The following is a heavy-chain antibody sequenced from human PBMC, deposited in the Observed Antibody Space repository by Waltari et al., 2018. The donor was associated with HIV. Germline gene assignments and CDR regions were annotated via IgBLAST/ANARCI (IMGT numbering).Heavy chain of an antibody. D-gene: IGHD6-6*01. V-gene: IGHV3-9*01. Sequence: EVQLVESGGGLVQPGRSLRLSCAASGFTFDDYAMHWVRQAPGKGLEWVSGISWNSGSIGYADSVKGRFTISRDNAKNSLYLQMNSLRAEDTALYYCAKGSYIAARLDDAFDIWGQGTMVTVSS. J-gene: IGHJ3*02. CDR3: AKGSYIAARLDDAFDI. CDR2: ISWNSGSI. CDR1: GFTFDDYA.